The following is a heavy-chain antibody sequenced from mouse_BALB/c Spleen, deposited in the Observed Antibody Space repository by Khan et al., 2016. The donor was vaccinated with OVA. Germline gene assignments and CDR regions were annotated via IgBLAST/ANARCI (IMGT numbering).Heavy chain of an antibody. Sequence: EVQLQQSGPEPVRPGASVKISCTASGYSFTDYMMYWVKQSHGKSLEWIGNINPYYGSSNYNLKFKDKVTLSVDRSSSTAYMQLNSLTYEDSAVYCCARAGWLQGRMAYGGQGTLVTVSA. V-gene: IGHV1-39*01. CDR1: GYSFTDYM. D-gene: IGHD2-2*01. CDR2: INPYYGSS. J-gene: IGHJ3*01. CDR3: ARAGWLQGRMAY.